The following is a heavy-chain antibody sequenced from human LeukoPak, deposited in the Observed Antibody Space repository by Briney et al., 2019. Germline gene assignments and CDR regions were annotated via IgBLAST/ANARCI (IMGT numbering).Heavy chain of an antibody. CDR2: INPGGGST. D-gene: IGHD5-18*01. J-gene: IGHJ6*03. CDR3: ARAVWIPYMDV. Sequence: ASVKVSCKASGYTFTSYYMHWVRQAPGQGLEWMGIINPGGGSTSYAQKFQGRVTMTRDMSTSTVYMELSSPRSEDTAVYYCARAVWIPYMDVWGKGTTVTVSS. CDR1: GYTFTSYY. V-gene: IGHV1-46*01.